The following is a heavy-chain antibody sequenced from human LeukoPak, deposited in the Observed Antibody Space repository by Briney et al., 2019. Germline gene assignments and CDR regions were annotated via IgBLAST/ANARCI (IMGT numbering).Heavy chain of an antibody. CDR1: GYTFNSYP. CDR2: ITAGNFNT. J-gene: IGHJ3*01. V-gene: IGHV1-18*01. CDR3: ARVRTPFGVVASPDALDV. D-gene: IGHD3-3*01. Sequence: ASVNVSCKASGYTFNSYPLTWVRQAPGVGFEWVGWITAGNFNTNYAQKFQGRVTLTKETSTNTAYMEMRSLMSDDTAVYYCARVRTPFGVVASPDALDVWGQGTAVTVSS.